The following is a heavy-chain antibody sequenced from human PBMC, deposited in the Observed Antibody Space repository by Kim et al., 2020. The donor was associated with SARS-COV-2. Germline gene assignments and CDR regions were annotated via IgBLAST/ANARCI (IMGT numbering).Heavy chain of an antibody. J-gene: IGHJ6*02. CDR2: INHSGST. Sequence: SETLSLTCAVYGGSFSGYYWSWIRQPPGKGLEWIGEINHSGSTNYNPSLKSRVTISVDTSKNQFSLKLSSVTAADTAVYYCARGSRRGAAAGRYYYYGMDVWGQGTTVTVSS. CDR1: GGSFSGYY. V-gene: IGHV4-34*01. CDR3: ARGSRRGAAAGRYYYYGMDV. D-gene: IGHD6-13*01.